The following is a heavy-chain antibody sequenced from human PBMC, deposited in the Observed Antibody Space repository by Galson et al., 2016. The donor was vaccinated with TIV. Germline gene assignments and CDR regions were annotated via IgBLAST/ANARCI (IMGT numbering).Heavy chain of an antibody. CDR1: GFSFGDYA. Sequence: SLRLSCAASGFSFGDYAMHWVRQAPGKGLEWVSGINWNSGSVDFADSVKGRFTISRDNAKHSLYLQMNSLRGEDTALYYCAKAKSIFGMVPHRAFDVWGQGTAVTVSS. J-gene: IGHJ3*01. V-gene: IGHV3-9*01. D-gene: IGHD3-3*01. CDR2: INWNSGSV. CDR3: AKAKSIFGMVPHRAFDV.